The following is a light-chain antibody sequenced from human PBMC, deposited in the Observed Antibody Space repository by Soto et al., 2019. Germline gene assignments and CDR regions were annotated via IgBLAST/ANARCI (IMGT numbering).Light chain of an antibody. V-gene: IGLV2-14*01. J-gene: IGLJ1*01. Sequence: QSALPQPASVSGSPGQSITISCTGTSSDVGGYNSVSWYQQHPGKAPKLMIYEVSNRPSGVSNRFSGSKSGNTASLTISGLQAEDEADYYCSSYTTSSTRLYVFGTGTKLTVL. CDR2: EVS. CDR3: SSYTTSSTRLYV. CDR1: SSDVGGYNS.